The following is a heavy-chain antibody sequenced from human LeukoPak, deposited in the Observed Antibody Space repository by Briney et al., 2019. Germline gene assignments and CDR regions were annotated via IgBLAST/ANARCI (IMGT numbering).Heavy chain of an antibody. J-gene: IGHJ3*02. CDR2: INPSGGST. CDR3: ARDRYYYDSRGAFDI. CDR1: GYTFTSYY. Sequence: ASVKVSCKASGYTFTSYYMHWVRQAPGQGLEWMGIINPSGGSTSYAQKFQGRVTMTRDTSTSTVHMELSSLRSEDTAVYYCARDRYYYDSRGAFDIWGQGTMVTVSS. D-gene: IGHD3-22*01. V-gene: IGHV1-46*01.